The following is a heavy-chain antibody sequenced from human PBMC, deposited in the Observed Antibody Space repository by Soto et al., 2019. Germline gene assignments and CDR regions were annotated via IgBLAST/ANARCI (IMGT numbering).Heavy chain of an antibody. CDR3: ASGIWFGELSAYYFDY. Sequence: SETLSLTCTVSGGSISSSSYYWGWIRQPPGKGLEWIGSIYYSGSTYYNPSLKSRVTISVDTSKNQFSLKLSSVTAADTAVYYCASGIWFGELSAYYFDYWGQGTLVTVSS. V-gene: IGHV4-39*01. J-gene: IGHJ4*02. CDR2: IYYSGST. D-gene: IGHD3-10*01. CDR1: GGSISSSSYY.